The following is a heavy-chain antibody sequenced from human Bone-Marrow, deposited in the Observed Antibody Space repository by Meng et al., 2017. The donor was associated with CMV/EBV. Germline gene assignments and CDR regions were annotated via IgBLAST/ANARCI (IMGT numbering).Heavy chain of an antibody. J-gene: IGHJ4*02. CDR1: GGSISSSSYD. CDR3: AKKGVGPRHFDY. V-gene: IGHV4-39*07. CDR2: IYYSGST. D-gene: IGHD1-26*01. Sequence: LHEPGPGLVKPSETLSLTCTVSGGSISSSSYDWGWIRQPPGKGLEWIGSIYYSGSTYYNPSLKSRVTISVDTSKNQFSLKLSSVTAADTAVYYCAKKGVGPRHFDYWGQGTLVTVSS.